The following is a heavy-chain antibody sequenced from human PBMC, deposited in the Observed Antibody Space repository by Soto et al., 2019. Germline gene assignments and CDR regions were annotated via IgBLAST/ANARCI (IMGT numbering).Heavy chain of an antibody. V-gene: IGHV4-31*03. CDR1: GGSISSGGYY. D-gene: IGHD2-2*01. CDR3: ARGSGIRYCRSTSCYGGANWFDP. CDR2: IYYSGST. J-gene: IGHJ5*02. Sequence: PSETLSLTCTVSGGSISSGGYYWSWIRQHPGKGLEWIGYIYYSGSTYYNPSLKGRVTISVDTSKNQFSLKLSSVTAADTAVYYCARGSGIRYCRSTSCYGGANWFDPWGQGTLVTVSS.